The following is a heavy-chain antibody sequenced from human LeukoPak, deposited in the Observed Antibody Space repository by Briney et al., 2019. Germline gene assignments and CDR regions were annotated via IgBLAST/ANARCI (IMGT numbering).Heavy chain of an antibody. V-gene: IGHV3-7*05. CDR1: GFTFSRYW. CDR3: ARGEAFCDY. Sequence: GGSLRLSCAASGFTFSRYWMTWVRQAPGKGLEWVANIKEDGSKEYYVDSVRGRFTISRDNAKNSLYLQMNSLRPEDTAVYFCARGEAFCDYWGQGALVTVSS. CDR2: IKEDGSKE. J-gene: IGHJ4*02.